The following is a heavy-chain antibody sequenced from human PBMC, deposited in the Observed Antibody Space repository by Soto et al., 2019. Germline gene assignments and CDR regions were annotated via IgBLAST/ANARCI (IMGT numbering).Heavy chain of an antibody. CDR3: TSQTDAVQWMVVPTDYNFDY. Sequence: HPGGSLRLSCAASGFTFGGSAMHWVRQASGKGLEWVGHIRSKTNSYATAYAESVKGRFTISRDDSMNTAYLQMNSLKTEDTAVYFCTSQTDAVQWMVVPTDYNFDYWGQGTLVTVSS. V-gene: IGHV3-73*01. CDR1: GFTFGGSA. J-gene: IGHJ4*02. D-gene: IGHD6-19*01. CDR2: IRSKTNSYAT.